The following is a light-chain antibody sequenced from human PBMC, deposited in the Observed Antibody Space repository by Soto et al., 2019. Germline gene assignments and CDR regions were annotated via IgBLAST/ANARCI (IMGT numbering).Light chain of an antibody. J-gene: IGKJ1*01. Sequence: EIVLTQSPGTLSLPPGERATLSCRASQSVSSRYLAWYQQNPGQAPRLLIYGASSRATGIPDRVRGSGSGTDFTLTISRLEPEDFAVYYCQQYGSSPTFGQGTKVDIK. CDR3: QQYGSSPT. CDR2: GAS. V-gene: IGKV3-20*01. CDR1: QSVSSRY.